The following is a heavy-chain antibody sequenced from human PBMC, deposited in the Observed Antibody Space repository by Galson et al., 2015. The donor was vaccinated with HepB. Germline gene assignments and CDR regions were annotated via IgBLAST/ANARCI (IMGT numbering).Heavy chain of an antibody. Sequence: SLRLSCAASGFTFSSYAVNWVRQAPGKGLEWVSIMSRTDGTTYYAVSVKGRFTISRDNSKNTLYLQMNSLRAEDTAVYYCARVFGHNDFPYYGMDVWGQGTTVTVSS. D-gene: IGHD3-3*01. J-gene: IGHJ6*02. CDR1: GFTFSSYA. CDR2: MSRTDGTT. V-gene: IGHV3-23*01. CDR3: ARVFGHNDFPYYGMDV.